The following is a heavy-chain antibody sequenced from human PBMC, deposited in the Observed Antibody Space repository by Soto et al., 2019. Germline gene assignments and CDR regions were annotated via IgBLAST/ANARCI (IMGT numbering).Heavy chain of an antibody. J-gene: IGHJ6*02. D-gene: IGHD2-2*01. CDR1: GGSISSGDYY. CDR3: ARDSTDVVVPVGGMDV. Sequence: SETLSLTCTVSGGSISSGDYYWSWIRQPPGKGLEWIGYIYYSGSTYYNPSLKSRVTISVDTSKNQFSLKLSSVTAADTAVYYCARDSTDVVVPVGGMDVWGQGTTVTVSS. V-gene: IGHV4-30-4*01. CDR2: IYYSGST.